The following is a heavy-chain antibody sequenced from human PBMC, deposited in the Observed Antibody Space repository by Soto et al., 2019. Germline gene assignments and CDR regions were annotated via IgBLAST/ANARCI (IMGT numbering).Heavy chain of an antibody. D-gene: IGHD6-13*01. V-gene: IGHV3-9*01. CDR3: AKDIPPVIAAADPLRAFDI. CDR1: GFTFDDYA. J-gene: IGHJ3*02. CDR2: ISWNSGSI. Sequence: GGSLRLSCAASGFTFDDYAMHWVRQAPGKGLEWVSGISWNSGSIGYADSVKGRFTISRDNAKNSLYLQMNSLRAEDTALYYCAKDIPPVIAAADPLRAFDIWGQGTMVTVSS.